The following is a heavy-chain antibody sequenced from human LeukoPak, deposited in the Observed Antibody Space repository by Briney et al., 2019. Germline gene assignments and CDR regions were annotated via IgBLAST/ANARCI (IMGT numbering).Heavy chain of an antibody. J-gene: IGHJ5*02. V-gene: IGHV3-66*01. Sequence: GSLRLSCAASGLTVSSNYMSWVRQAPGEGLKWVSVIYSGGSTYYADSVKGRFTISRDNSKNTLYLQMNSLRAEDTAVYYCARRAGGLARNNWFDPWGQGTLVTVSS. D-gene: IGHD3-16*01. CDR1: GLTVSSNY. CDR3: ARRAGGLARNNWFDP. CDR2: IYSGGST.